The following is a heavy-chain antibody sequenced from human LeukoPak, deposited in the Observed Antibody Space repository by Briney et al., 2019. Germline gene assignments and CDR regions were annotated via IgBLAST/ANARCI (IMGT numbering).Heavy chain of an antibody. V-gene: IGHV1-2*02. Sequence: DSVKVSCKASGYSFTDYFMHWVRQAPGQGLEWMGWINPISGGTHYAQNFQGRVTMTRDPPIRTAYVSLSKRRSDDTAVYYCARDPGYSAPRGDYWGQGTLVTVSS. D-gene: IGHD5-12*01. J-gene: IGHJ4*02. CDR3: ARDPGYSAPRGDY. CDR1: GYSFTDYF. CDR2: INPISGGT.